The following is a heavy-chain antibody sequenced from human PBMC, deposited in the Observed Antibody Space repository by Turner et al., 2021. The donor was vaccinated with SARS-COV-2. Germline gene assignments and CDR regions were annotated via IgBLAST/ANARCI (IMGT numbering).Heavy chain of an antibody. CDR2: IHYTGIT. CDR3: ARDILSGPIFDF. V-gene: IGHV4-39*01. CDR1: DGSITTYSYY. D-gene: IGHD3-9*01. J-gene: IGHJ4*02. Sequence: QLQLQESGPGLVKPSETLSLTCTVSDGSITTYSYYWGWIRQPPGKGLGWIGRIHYTGITYYIPSLKSRVTISIDTSKNQFSLKLSSVTAADTAVYYCARDILSGPIFDFWAQGTLITVSS.